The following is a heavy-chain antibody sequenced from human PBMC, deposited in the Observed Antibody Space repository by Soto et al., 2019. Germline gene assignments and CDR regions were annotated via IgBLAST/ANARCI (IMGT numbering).Heavy chain of an antibody. J-gene: IGHJ6*02. V-gene: IGHV1-18*01. CDR3: ARDPYHVLMVNAPNLYGMDV. CDR1: GYTITTYD. CDR2: ISTYNGNT. Sequence: QVQLVQSGAEVKKPGASVKVSCKASGYTITTYDISWVRQAPGQGLEWMGRISTYNGNTNYPQSLQGRLTMTTDTSTTTAYMELRSLRSADTAVSYCARDPYHVLMVNAPNLYGMDVWGQGTTVTVSS. D-gene: IGHD2-8*01.